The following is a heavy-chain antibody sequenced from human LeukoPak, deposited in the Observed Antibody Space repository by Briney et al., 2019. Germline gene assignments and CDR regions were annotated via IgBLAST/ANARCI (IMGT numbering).Heavy chain of an antibody. CDR3: ARDHNYAFDN. Sequence: PGGSLRLSCAACGFTFSSYWMSWVRQAPGKGLEWVANIKQDGSEKYYVDSVKGRFTISRDNAKNSLYLQMNSLRVEDTAVYYCARDHNYAFDNWGQGTLVSVSS. V-gene: IGHV3-7*01. D-gene: IGHD1-1*01. J-gene: IGHJ4*02. CDR2: IKQDGSEK. CDR1: GFTFSSYW.